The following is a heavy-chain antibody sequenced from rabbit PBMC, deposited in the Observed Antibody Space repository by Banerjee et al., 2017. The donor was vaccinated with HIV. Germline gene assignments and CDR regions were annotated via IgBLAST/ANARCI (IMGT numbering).Heavy chain of an antibody. J-gene: IGHJ3*01. V-gene: IGHV1S40*01. CDR3: ARDTGSSFSGYGMDL. D-gene: IGHD8-1*01. CDR2: IAGSSSDFT. CDR1: GFSFSSNDY. Sequence: QSLEESGGDLVKPGASLTLTCTASGFSFSSNDYMCWVRQAPGKGLEWISCIAGSSSDFTYSATWAKGRFTCSKTSSTTVTLQMTSLTVADTATYFCARDTGSSFSGYGMDLWGQGTLVTVS.